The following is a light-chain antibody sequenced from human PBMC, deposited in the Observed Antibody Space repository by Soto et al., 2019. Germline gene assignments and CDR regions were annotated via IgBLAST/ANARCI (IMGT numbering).Light chain of an antibody. J-gene: IGKJ4*01. CDR3: QHYNTRSLA. CDR2: AAS. Sequence: DILMIQSPATLSASPGDRITITCRASENIFKYLAWYQQKSGSAPNLLIYAASDLESGVPSRFSGSGSGTKFTLTINNLQPDESSTYYCQHYNTRSLAFGGGTKVDVK. CDR1: ENIFKY. V-gene: IGKV1-5*01.